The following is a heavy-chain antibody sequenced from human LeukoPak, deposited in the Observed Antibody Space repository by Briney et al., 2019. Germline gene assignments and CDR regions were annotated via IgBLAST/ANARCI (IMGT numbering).Heavy chain of an antibody. D-gene: IGHD6-13*01. J-gene: IGHJ5*02. CDR2: IWYDGTNK. Sequence: GRSLRLSCAASGFTFSSYGMHWVRQAPGKGLEWVAVIWYDGTNKYYADSVKGRFTISRDNSKSTLYLQMNSLRAEDTAVYYCARSWSTIAAGWFDPWGQGTLVTVSS. V-gene: IGHV3-33*01. CDR1: GFTFSSYG. CDR3: ARSWSTIAAGWFDP.